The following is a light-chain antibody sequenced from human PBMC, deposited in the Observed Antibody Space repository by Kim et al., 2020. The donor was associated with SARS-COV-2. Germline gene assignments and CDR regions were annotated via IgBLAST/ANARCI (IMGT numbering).Light chain of an antibody. CDR1: QDISNY. CDR3: QKYNAAPWT. J-gene: IGKJ1*01. V-gene: IGKV1-27*01. Sequence: ASVGDRVTITCRARQDISNYVVWYQQKPGKVPKVLIYAASALHSGVPSRFSGGGFGTDFTLTISSLQPEDVATYYCQKYNAAPWTFGQGTKVDIK. CDR2: AAS.